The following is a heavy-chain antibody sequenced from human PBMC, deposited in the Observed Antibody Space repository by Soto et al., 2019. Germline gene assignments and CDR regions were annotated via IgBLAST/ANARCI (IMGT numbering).Heavy chain of an antibody. CDR2: IYYSGST. J-gene: IGHJ4*02. Sequence: SETLSLTCTVSGGSISSGGYYWSWIRQHPGKGLEWIGYIYYSGSTYYNPSLESRVTISVDTSKNQFSLKLSSVTAADTAVYYCGRDFPRRTSSDVDYWGQGTLVTVSS. D-gene: IGHD2-2*01. V-gene: IGHV4-31*03. CDR1: GGSISSGGYY. CDR3: GRDFPRRTSSDVDY.